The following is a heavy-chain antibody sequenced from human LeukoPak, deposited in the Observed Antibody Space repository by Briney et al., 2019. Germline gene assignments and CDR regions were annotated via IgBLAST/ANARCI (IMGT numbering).Heavy chain of an antibody. J-gene: IGHJ4*02. V-gene: IGHV3-64*01. CDR3: ARGRYDSSGYYALFDY. CDR1: GFTFSSYA. D-gene: IGHD3-22*01. CDR2: ISSNGGST. Sequence: GGSLRLSCAASGFTFSSYAMHWVRQAPGKGLEYVSAISSNGGSTYYANSVKGRFTISRDNAKNSVYLQVNSVRAEDTAVYYCARGRYDSSGYYALFDYWGRGTLVTVSS.